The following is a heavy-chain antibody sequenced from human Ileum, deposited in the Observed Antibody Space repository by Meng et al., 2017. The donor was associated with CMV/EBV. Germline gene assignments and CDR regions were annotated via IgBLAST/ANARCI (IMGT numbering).Heavy chain of an antibody. V-gene: IGHV3-7*01. D-gene: IGHD2-2*01. Sequence: GGSLRPSCEASGFTFSSSWMSWVRQAPGKGLEWVANIKQDGSEKYYVDSVKGRFTISRDNAKNSLFLQMNSLRAEDTAVYYCARDHSMYCPRTTCYGTWGQGILVTVSS. J-gene: IGHJ5*02. CDR2: IKQDGSEK. CDR1: GFTFSSSW. CDR3: ARDHSMYCPRTTCYGT.